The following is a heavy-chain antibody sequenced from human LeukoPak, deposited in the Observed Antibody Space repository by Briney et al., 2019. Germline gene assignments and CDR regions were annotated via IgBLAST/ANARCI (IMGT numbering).Heavy chain of an antibody. CDR1: GFTFSSYW. Sequence: GGSLRLSCAASGFTFSSYWMSWVRQAPGKGLGWVANIKQDGSEKYYVDSVKGRFTISRDNAKNSLYLQMNSLRAEDTAVYYCARDSSYYDFWSGDYYYYMDVWGKGTTVTVSS. CDR2: IKQDGSEK. J-gene: IGHJ6*03. D-gene: IGHD3-3*01. V-gene: IGHV3-7*01. CDR3: ARDSSYYDFWSGDYYYYMDV.